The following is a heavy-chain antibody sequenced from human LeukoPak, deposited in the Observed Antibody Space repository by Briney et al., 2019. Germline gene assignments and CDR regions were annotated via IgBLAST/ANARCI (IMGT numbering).Heavy chain of an antibody. J-gene: IGHJ4*02. Sequence: GGSLGLSCAASGFTFSSYWMHWVRQAPGKGLLWVSRINSDGSSTSYADSVKGRFTISRDNAKNTLYLQMNSLRAEDTAVYYCARRIAAAAAPYYFDYWGQGTLVTVSS. CDR2: INSDGSST. V-gene: IGHV3-74*01. CDR1: GFTFSSYW. CDR3: ARRIAAAAAPYYFDY. D-gene: IGHD6-13*01.